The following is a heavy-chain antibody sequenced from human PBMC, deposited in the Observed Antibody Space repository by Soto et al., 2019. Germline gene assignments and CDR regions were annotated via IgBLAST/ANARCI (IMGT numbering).Heavy chain of an antibody. V-gene: IGHV3-21*01. CDR3: ARVSPGSSGYYFDY. CDR1: GFTFSSYS. CDR2: ISSSSSYI. D-gene: IGHD3-22*01. Sequence: EVQLVESGGGLVKPGGSLRLSCAASGFTFSSYSMNWVRQAPGKGLEWVSSISSSSSYIYYADSVKGRFTISRDNAKNSLYLQMNSLRADDTAVYYCARVSPGSSGYYFDYWGQGTLVTVSS. J-gene: IGHJ4*02.